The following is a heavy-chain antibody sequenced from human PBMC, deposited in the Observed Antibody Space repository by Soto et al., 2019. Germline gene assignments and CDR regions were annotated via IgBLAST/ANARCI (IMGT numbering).Heavy chain of an antibody. Sequence: GGSLRLSCAASGFTFSSYAMSWVRQAPGKGLEWVSAISGSGGSTYYADSVKGRFTISIDNAKNTLYLQMNSLRAEDTAVYYYAKRKRYSSAFDCSFDPRDQGTLLTVSS. CDR1: GFTFSSYA. D-gene: IGHD6-25*01. V-gene: IGHV3-23*01. CDR3: AKRKRYSSAFDCSFDP. CDR2: ISGSGGST. J-gene: IGHJ5*02.